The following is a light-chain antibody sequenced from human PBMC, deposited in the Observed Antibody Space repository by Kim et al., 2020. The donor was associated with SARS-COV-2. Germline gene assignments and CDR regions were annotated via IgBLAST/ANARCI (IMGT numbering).Light chain of an antibody. CDR1: SSDVGGYKY. CDR2: DVS. V-gene: IGLV2-14*03. CDR3: SSDTSSFALV. J-gene: IGLJ2*01. Sequence: QSALTQPASVSGSPGQSITISCTGTSSDVGGYKYVPWYQQHPGTAPKLMIYDVSNPPSGVSNRFAGSKSGNAAYLTISGLQADDEADYYFSSDTSSFALVFGGGTQLTVL.